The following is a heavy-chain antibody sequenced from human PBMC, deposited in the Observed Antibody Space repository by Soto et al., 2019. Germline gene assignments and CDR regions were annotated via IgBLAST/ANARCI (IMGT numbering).Heavy chain of an antibody. CDR3: ARKRRGYSGYGLYDY. J-gene: IGHJ4*02. CDR2: INHSGST. D-gene: IGHD5-12*01. Sequence: QVQLQQWGAGLLKPSETLSLTCAVYGGSFSGYYWSWIRQPPGKGLEWIGEINHSGSTNYNPSLKSRVTISVDTSKDKFSLKLSSVTAADTAVYYCARKRRGYSGYGLYDYWGQGTRVTVSS. V-gene: IGHV4-34*01. CDR1: GGSFSGYY.